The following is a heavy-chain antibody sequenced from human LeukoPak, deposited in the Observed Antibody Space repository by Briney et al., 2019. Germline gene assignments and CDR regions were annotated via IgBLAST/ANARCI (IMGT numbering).Heavy chain of an antibody. V-gene: IGHV3-33*01. CDR3: ARVSDYSNYFDF. J-gene: IGHJ4*02. CDR2: IWYDGSTK. Sequence: GGSLRLSCAASGFTFRTYGMHWVRQAPGKGLEWVAIIWYDGSTKYYAESVKGRFTISRDNPKNMLYLQMNSLRAEDTAVYYCARVSDYSNYFDFWGQGTLVTVSS. D-gene: IGHD4-11*01. CDR1: GFTFRTYG.